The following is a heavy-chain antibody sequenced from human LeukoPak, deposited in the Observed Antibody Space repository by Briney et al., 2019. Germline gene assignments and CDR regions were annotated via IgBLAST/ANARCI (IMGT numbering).Heavy chain of an antibody. CDR3: ASIAAAGMNDY. D-gene: IGHD6-13*01. CDR1: GGSFSDYY. Sequence: SETLSLTCAVYGGSFSDYYWSWIRQPPGKGLEWIGEINHSGSTNYNPSLKSRVTISVDTSKNQFSLKLSSVTAADTAVYYCASIAAAGMNDYWGQGTLVTVSS. CDR2: INHSGST. V-gene: IGHV4-34*01. J-gene: IGHJ4*02.